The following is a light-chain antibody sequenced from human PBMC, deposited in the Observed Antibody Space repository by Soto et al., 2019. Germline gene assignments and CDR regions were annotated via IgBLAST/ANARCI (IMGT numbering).Light chain of an antibody. Sequence: IMMTQSAATLSVSPGETATLSCRASQSVGGNLAWYQQKPGQAPRLLIYGAPTRATGLPARFSGSGSGTEFTLTISSLQSEDFAVYYCQQYNNWPKMFGQGTKVDI. V-gene: IGKV3-15*01. CDR1: QSVGGN. CDR3: QQYNNWPKM. J-gene: IGKJ1*01. CDR2: GAP.